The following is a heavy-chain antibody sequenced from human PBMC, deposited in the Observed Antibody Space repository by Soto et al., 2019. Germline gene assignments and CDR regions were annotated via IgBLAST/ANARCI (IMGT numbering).Heavy chain of an antibody. CDR2: MNPNSGNT. CDR3: ARWDYGDYARFDY. D-gene: IGHD4-17*01. CDR1: GYTFTSHD. V-gene: IGHV1-8*01. J-gene: IGHJ4*02. Sequence: QVQLVQSGAEVKKSGASVKVSCKASGYTFTSHDINWVRQATGQGLEWMGWMNPNSGNTGYAQKFQGRITMTRNTSISTAYMELSSLRSEDTAVYYCARWDYGDYARFDYWGQGTLVTVSS.